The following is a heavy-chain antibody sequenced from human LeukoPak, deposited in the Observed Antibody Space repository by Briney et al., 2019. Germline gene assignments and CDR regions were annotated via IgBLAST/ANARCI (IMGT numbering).Heavy chain of an antibody. CDR1: GFTFSDYY. Sequence: GGSLRLSCAASGFTFSDYYMSWVRQAPGKGLEWVSNIRSSGSTIYIADSVKGRFTISRDNAKNSLYLQMNSLRAEDTAVYYCARAYYYDSSGAFDYWGQGTLVTVSA. CDR2: IRSSGSTI. J-gene: IGHJ4*02. V-gene: IGHV3-11*04. D-gene: IGHD3-22*01. CDR3: ARAYYYDSSGAFDY.